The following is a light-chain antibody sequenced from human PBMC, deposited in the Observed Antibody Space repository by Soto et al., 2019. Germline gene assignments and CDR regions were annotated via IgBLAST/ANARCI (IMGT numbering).Light chain of an antibody. CDR1: SSAFGGYNY. CDR2: EVS. Sequence: QSVLTQPTSASGSPGQSVTISCTGTSSAFGGYNYVSWYQQHPGKAPKLMIYEVSKRPSGVPDRFSGSKSGNTASLTVSGLQAEDEADYYCSSYAGSNNSVFGTGTKLTVL. J-gene: IGLJ1*01. V-gene: IGLV2-8*01. CDR3: SSYAGSNNSV.